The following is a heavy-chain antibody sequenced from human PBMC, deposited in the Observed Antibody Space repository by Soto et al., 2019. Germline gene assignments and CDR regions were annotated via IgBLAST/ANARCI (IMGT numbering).Heavy chain of an antibody. V-gene: IGHV3-21*01. CDR3: TRDASRDSSARGWFDP. CDR2: ISSNSAYI. J-gene: IGHJ5*02. CDR1: GFTFRSFT. Sequence: GGSLRLSCAASGFTFRSFTMNWVRQAPGKGLERVPTISSNSAYIYYTDALRGRFTISRDNAKDSLHLQMNSLRAEDTAVYYCTRDASRDSSARGWFDPWGPGTLVTVSS. D-gene: IGHD6-13*01.